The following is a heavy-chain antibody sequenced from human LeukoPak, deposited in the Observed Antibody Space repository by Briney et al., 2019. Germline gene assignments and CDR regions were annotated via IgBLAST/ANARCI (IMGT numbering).Heavy chain of an antibody. Sequence: ASVKVSCKASGCTFTGYYMHWVRQAPGQGLEWMGWINPNSGGTNYAQKFQGRVTMTRDTSISTAYMELSRLRSDDTAVYYCARDIVVVPAAQDGMDVWGQGTTVTVSS. CDR2: INPNSGGT. V-gene: IGHV1-2*02. CDR3: ARDIVVVPAAQDGMDV. D-gene: IGHD2-2*01. J-gene: IGHJ6*02. CDR1: GCTFTGYY.